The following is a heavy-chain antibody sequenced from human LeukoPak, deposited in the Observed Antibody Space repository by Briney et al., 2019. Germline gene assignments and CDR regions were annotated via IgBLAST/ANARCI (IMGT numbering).Heavy chain of an antibody. J-gene: IGHJ4*02. CDR1: GFTFSSYA. D-gene: IGHD6-13*01. Sequence: GGSLRLSCAASGFTFSSYAVHWVRQAPGKGLEWVAVISYDGSNKYYADSVKGRFTISRDNSKNTLYLQMNSLRAEDRAVYYCAREGDSWYGDYFGYWGQGTLVTVSS. CDR2: ISYDGSNK. CDR3: AREGDSWYGDYFGY. V-gene: IGHV3-30*04.